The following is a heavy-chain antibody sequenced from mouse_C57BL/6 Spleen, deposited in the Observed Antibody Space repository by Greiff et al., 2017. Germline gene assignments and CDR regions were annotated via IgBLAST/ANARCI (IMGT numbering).Heavy chain of an antibody. Sequence: VQLQQSGPELVKPGASVKISCKASGYAFSSSWMNWVKQRPGKGLEWIGRIYPGDGDTNYNGKFKGKATLTADKSSSTAYRQLSTLTSEDSAVYFCERGTGDYAMDYWGQGTSVTVSS. CDR2: IYPGDGDT. V-gene: IGHV1-82*01. D-gene: IGHD4-1*01. CDR1: GYAFSSSW. CDR3: ERGTGDYAMDY. J-gene: IGHJ4*01.